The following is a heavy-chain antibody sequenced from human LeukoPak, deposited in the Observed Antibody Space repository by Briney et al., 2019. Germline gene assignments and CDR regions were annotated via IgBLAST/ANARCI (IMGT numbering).Heavy chain of an antibody. CDR1: GFTFSDYY. V-gene: IGHV3-11*01. CDR3: ARDFYYDSKYFDL. Sequence: GGSLRLSSAASGFTFSDYYMSWIRQAPGKGLEWVSYISSSGSTIYYADSVKGRFTISRDNAKNSLYLQMNSLRAEDTAVYYCARDFYYDSKYFDLWGRGTLVTVSS. CDR2: ISSSGSTI. D-gene: IGHD3-22*01. J-gene: IGHJ2*01.